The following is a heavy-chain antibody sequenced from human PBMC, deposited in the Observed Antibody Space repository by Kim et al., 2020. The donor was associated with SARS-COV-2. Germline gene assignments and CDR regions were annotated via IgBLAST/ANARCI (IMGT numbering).Heavy chain of an antibody. V-gene: IGHV4-34*01. J-gene: IGHJ6*01. Sequence: SETLSLTCAVYGGSFSGYYWSWIRQPPGKGLEWIGEINHSGSTNYNPSLKSRVTISVDTSKNQFSLKLSSVTAADTAVYYCARGSDGLYSGYDRYYYGM. D-gene: IGHD5-12*01. CDR1: GGSFSGYY. CDR3: ARGSDGLYSGYDRYYYGM. CDR2: INHSGST.